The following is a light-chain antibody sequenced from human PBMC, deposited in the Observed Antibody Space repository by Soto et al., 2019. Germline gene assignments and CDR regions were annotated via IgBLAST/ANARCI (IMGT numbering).Light chain of an antibody. V-gene: IGKV3-11*01. CDR3: QQRSNWYT. CDR2: DAS. CDR1: QSVSSY. J-gene: IGKJ2*01. Sequence: EIVLTQSPATXXLSPGERATXXXXASQSVSSYLAWYQQKPGQAPRLLIYDASNRATGIPARFSGSGSGTDFTLTISSLEPEDFAVYYCQQRSNWYTFGQGTKLEIK.